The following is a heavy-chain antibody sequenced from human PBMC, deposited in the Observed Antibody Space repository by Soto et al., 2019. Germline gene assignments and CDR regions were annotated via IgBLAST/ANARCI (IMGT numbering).Heavy chain of an antibody. V-gene: IGHV3-30-3*01. D-gene: IGHD2-8*01. Sequence: AGGSLRLSCAASGCTFSSYAMHWVRQAPGKGLEWVAVISYDGSNKYYADSVKGRFTISRDNSKNTLYLQMNRLRAEDTAVYYCARDPTPPLSLPMVYAMEDYYYGMDVWGQGTTVTVSS. CDR1: GCTFSSYA. J-gene: IGHJ6*02. CDR2: ISYDGSNK. CDR3: ARDPTPPLSLPMVYAMEDYYYGMDV.